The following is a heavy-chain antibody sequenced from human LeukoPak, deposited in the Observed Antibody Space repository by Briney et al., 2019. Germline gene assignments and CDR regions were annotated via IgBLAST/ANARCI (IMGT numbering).Heavy chain of an antibody. CDR1: GGSFSGYY. CDR2: INHSGST. J-gene: IGHJ5*02. D-gene: IGHD3-22*01. V-gene: IGHV4-34*01. Sequence: PSETLSLTCAVYGGSFSGYYWSWIRQPPGKGLEWIGEINHSGSTNYNPSLKSRVTISVDTSKNQFSLKLSSVTAADTAVYYCANTHYYDSSGLNWFDPWGQGTLVTVSS. CDR3: ANTHYYDSSGLNWFDP.